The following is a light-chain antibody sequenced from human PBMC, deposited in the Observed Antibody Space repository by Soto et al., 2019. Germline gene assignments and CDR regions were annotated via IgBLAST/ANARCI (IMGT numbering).Light chain of an antibody. CDR3: QQGHNRPLT. CDR2: GAS. V-gene: IGKV3-15*01. Sequence: EIVMTQSPATLSVSPGESATLSCRASQSISSELAWYQQKPGQAPRLLIYGASTRATGVPARFTGRVSGSDSALTISGLQAEDFAVYYCQQGHNRPLTFGQGTRLEI. CDR1: QSISSE. J-gene: IGKJ2*01.